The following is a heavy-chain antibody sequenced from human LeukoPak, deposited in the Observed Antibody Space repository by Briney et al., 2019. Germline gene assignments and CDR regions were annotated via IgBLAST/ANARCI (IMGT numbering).Heavy chain of an antibody. CDR3: ARQAGDSSGYSNWFDP. J-gene: IGHJ5*02. V-gene: IGHV4-39*01. CDR2: IYYSGST. D-gene: IGHD3-22*01. Sequence: SETLSLTCTVSGGSISSSSYYWGWIRQPPGKGLEWIGSIYYSGSTYYNPSLKSRVTISVDTSKNQFSLKLSFVTAADTAVYYCARQAGDSSGYSNWFDPWGQGTLVTVSS. CDR1: GGSISSSSYY.